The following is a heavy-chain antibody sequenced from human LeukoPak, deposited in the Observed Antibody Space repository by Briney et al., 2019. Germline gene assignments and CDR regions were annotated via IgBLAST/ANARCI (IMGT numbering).Heavy chain of an antibody. D-gene: IGHD3-3*01. Sequence: GGSLRLSCAASGFTFSCYGMHWVRQAPGKGLEWVAVISYDGSNKYYADSVKGRFTISRDNSKNTLYLQMNSLRAEDTAVYYCAKDSDFWSGYSDYWGQGTLVTVSS. CDR3: AKDSDFWSGYSDY. CDR2: ISYDGSNK. V-gene: IGHV3-30*18. CDR1: GFTFSCYG. J-gene: IGHJ4*02.